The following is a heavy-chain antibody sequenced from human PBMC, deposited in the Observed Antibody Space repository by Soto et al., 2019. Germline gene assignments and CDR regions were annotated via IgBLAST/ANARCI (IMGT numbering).Heavy chain of an antibody. D-gene: IGHD5-18*01. CDR2: ISGSGGST. Sequence: GGSLRLSCAASGFTFSSYAMSWVRQAPGKGLEWVSAISGSGGSTYYADSVKGRFTISRDNSKNTLYLQMNSLRAEDTAVYYCAKVKGVTAMVRGTPFPYFDYWGQGTLVTVSS. J-gene: IGHJ4*02. CDR3: AKVKGVTAMVRGTPFPYFDY. V-gene: IGHV3-23*01. CDR1: GFTFSSYA.